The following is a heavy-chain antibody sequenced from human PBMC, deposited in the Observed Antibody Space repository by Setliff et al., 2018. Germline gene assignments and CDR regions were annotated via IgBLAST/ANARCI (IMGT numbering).Heavy chain of an antibody. Sequence: PGGSLRLSCAASGFTFSDYWMYWVRQVPGKGLVGVSRINSDGSSTSYADSVKGRFTISRDNAKNTLYLQMNSLRAEDTAVYYCARGPWKHSAYYYYYYMDVWGKGTTVTVSS. J-gene: IGHJ6*03. CDR3: ARGPWKHSAYYYYYYMDV. CDR2: INSDGSST. CDR1: GFTFSDYW. D-gene: IGHD1-1*01. V-gene: IGHV3-74*01.